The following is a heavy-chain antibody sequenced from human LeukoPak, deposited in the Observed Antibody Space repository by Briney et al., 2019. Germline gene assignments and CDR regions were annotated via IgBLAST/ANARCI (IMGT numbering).Heavy chain of an antibody. J-gene: IGHJ5*02. CDR2: IYHSGST. CDR3: ARQGDYDFWSGYPNWFDP. CDR1: GYSISSGYY. V-gene: IGHV4-38-2*01. Sequence: SETLSLTXAVSGYSISSGYYWGWIRQPPGKGLEWIGSIYHSGSTYYNPSLKSRVTISVDTSKNQFSLKLSSVTAADTAVYYCARQGDYDFWSGYPNWFDPWGPGTLVTVSS. D-gene: IGHD3-3*01.